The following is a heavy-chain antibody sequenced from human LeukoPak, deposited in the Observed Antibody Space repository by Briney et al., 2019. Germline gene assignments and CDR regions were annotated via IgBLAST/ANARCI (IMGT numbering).Heavy chain of an antibody. Sequence: GGSLRLSCAASGFTFSSYAMSWVRQAPGKGLEWVPAISGSGGSTYYADSVKGRFTISRDNSKNTLYLQMNSLRAEDTAVYYCAKEEYYYDSSGPFDYWGQGTLVTVSS. CDR3: AKEEYYYDSSGPFDY. V-gene: IGHV3-23*01. J-gene: IGHJ4*02. CDR2: ISGSGGST. D-gene: IGHD3-22*01. CDR1: GFTFSSYA.